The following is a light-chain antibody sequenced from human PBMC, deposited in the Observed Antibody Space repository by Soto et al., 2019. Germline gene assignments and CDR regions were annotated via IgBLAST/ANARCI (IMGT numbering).Light chain of an antibody. J-gene: IGKJ4*01. CDR2: GAS. CDR1: QSVSSN. Sequence: EIVMTQSPATLSVSPGERATLSCRASQSVSSNLAWYQQKPGQAPRLLIYGASTRATGIPARFSGSGSGTEFTITISSLQAEDFAVYYCQQYNNWHPLFGGGTKVEIK. V-gene: IGKV3-15*01. CDR3: QQYNNWHPL.